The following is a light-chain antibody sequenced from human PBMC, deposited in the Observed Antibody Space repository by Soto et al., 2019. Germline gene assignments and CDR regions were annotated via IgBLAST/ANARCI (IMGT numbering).Light chain of an antibody. CDR1: QSVSSY. Sequence: DIVLTQSQATLAFSPCDRVTLSCRASQSVSSYLACYQQKPGQAPRLLIYDASNRATGIPARFSGSGSGTDFTLTISSLEPEDFAVYYCQQRSNWPIPFGQGTRLE. CDR2: DAS. CDR3: QQRSNWPIP. J-gene: IGKJ5*01. V-gene: IGKV3-11*01.